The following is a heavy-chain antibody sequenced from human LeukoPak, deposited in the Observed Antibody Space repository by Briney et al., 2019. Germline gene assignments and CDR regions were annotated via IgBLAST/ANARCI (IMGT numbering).Heavy chain of an antibody. D-gene: IGHD2-15*01. CDR3: ARGEMNCSGGSCYYTGLDY. CDR1: GYSISSGHY. CDR2: MYHSGST. J-gene: IGHJ4*02. V-gene: IGHV4-38-2*02. Sequence: KPSETLSLTCTVSGYSISSGHYWGWIRQPPGKGLEWIGSMYHSGSTHYNPPLKSRVTISEDTSKNQFSLKLRSVTAADTAVYYCARGEMNCSGGSCYYTGLDYWGQGTLVTVSS.